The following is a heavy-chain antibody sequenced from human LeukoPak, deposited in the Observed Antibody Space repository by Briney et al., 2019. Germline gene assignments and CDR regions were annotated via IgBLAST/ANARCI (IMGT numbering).Heavy chain of an antibody. V-gene: IGHV3-7*01. J-gene: IGHJ4*02. Sequence: GGSLRLSCAGSGFIFSSYSMGWVRQAPGKGLEFVAHLKESRIEKEYVDSVEGRFTISRDNGKNSLYLQMNSLRAEDTALYFCARWRGAQSEFDYWGQGTHVIVSS. CDR2: LKESRIEK. CDR1: GFIFSSYS. CDR3: ARWRGAQSEFDY. D-gene: IGHD3-3*01.